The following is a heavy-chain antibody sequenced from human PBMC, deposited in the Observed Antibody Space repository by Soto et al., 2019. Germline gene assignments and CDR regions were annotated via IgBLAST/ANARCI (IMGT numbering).Heavy chain of an antibody. CDR2: ISSTGYTT. V-gene: IGHV3-48*02. CDR3: ATNRDYGGGALDF. Sequence: EVQLVESGGGLVQPGGSPRLSCAASGFAFSSYSMNWVRQAPGKGLEWVSYISSTGYTTYFADSVKGRFTISRDNAKNSLSLQMNSLRDEDTAVYYCATNRDYGGGALDFWGQGTLVTVSS. CDR1: GFAFSSYS. D-gene: IGHD4-17*01. J-gene: IGHJ4*02.